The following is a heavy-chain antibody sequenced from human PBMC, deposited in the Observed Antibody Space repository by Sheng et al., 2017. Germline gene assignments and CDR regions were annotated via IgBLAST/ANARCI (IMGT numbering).Heavy chain of an antibody. CDR2: IYYSGST. V-gene: IGHV4-39*07. CDR1: GGSISSSSYY. CDR3: ARSTAIARHPFDY. Sequence: QLQLQESGPGLVKPSETLSLTCTVSGGSISSSSYYWGWIRQPPGKGLEWIGSIYYSGSTYYNPSLKSRVTISVDTSKNQFSLKLSSVTAADTAVYYCARSTAIARHPFDYWGQGTLVTVSS. J-gene: IGHJ4*02.